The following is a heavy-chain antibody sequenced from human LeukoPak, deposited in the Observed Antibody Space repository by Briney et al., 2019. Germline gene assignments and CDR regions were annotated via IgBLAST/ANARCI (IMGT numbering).Heavy chain of an antibody. D-gene: IGHD6-13*01. CDR3: ARPSSSSWYYFDY. V-gene: IGHV4-59*01. CDR1: GGSISSYY. J-gene: IGHJ4*02. Sequence: SETLSLTCTVSGGSISSYYWSWIRQPPGKGLGWIGYIYYSGSTNYNPSLKSRVTISVDTSKNQFSLKLSSVTAADTAVYYCARPSSSSWYYFDYWGQGTLVTVSS. CDR2: IYYSGST.